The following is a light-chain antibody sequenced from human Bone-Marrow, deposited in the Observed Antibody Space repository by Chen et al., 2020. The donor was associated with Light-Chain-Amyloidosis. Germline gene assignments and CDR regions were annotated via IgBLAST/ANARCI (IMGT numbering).Light chain of an antibody. CDR3: QSYQGSSQGV. V-gene: IGLV6-57*01. CDR2: EDY. Sequence: NFMLTQPHSVSASPGKTVIISCTRSSGSIATNYVQWYQQRPGSSPTTVIYEDYQRPSGVPDRFSGSLDRSSNSASLTISGLKTEDEADYYCQSYQGSSQGVFGGGTKLTVL. J-gene: IGLJ3*02. CDR1: SGSIATNY.